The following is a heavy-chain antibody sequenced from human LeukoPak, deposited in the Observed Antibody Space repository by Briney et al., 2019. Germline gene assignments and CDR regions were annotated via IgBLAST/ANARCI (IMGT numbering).Heavy chain of an antibody. V-gene: IGHV6-1*01. J-gene: IGHJ4*02. Sequence: PSQTLSLTCALSGHFLSHNSATCHWLRQSPSRGLEWLGRTYYKSKWHSDYAVSMKSRVIFNPDTSKNQFSLQLNSVTPEDTAVYFCARGLDTAIASWGQGTLVTVSS. CDR1: GHFLSHNSAT. CDR3: ARGLDTAIAS. D-gene: IGHD5-18*01. CDR2: TYYKSKWHS.